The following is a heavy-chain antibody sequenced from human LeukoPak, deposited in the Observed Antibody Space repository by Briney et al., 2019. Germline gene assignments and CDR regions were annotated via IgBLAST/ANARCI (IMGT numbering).Heavy chain of an antibody. V-gene: IGHV3-64*01. CDR1: GFTFSSYA. CDR3: ARVQLWSGGVFDY. J-gene: IGHJ4*02. D-gene: IGHD5-18*01. Sequence: GGSLRLSCVASGFTFSSYAMHWVRQAPGKGLEYVSAISSNGGSTYYANSVKGRFTISRDNSKNTLYLQMGSLRAEDMAVYYCARVQLWSGGVFDYWGQGTLVTVSS. CDR2: ISSNGGST.